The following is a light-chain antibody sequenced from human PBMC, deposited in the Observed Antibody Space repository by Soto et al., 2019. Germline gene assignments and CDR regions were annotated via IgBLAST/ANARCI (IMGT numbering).Light chain of an antibody. CDR1: QSVSSY. CDR3: QQYGTSPPLT. J-gene: IGKJ4*01. V-gene: IGKV3-11*01. Sequence: EIVLTQSPATLSLSPGERATLSCRASQSVSSYLAWYQQKPGQAPRLLIYDASNRATGIPARFSGSGSATDFTLTISRLEPEDFAVYYCQQYGTSPPLTFGGGTKVDIK. CDR2: DAS.